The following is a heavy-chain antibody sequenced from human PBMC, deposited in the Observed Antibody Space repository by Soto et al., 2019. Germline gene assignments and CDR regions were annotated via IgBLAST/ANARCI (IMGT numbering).Heavy chain of an antibody. J-gene: IGHJ4*02. CDR2: ISYDENNK. CDR1: GFIFSNYA. D-gene: IGHD2-21*02. Sequence: PGGSLRLSCAASGFIFSNYAIHWVRQAPGKGLEWVAVISYDENNKYYADSVKGRFTISRDNSKNTLYLQMNSLRTEDTAVYYCAKADNGDCGADCYSGYFDHWGQGTLVTVSS. CDR3: AKADNGDCGADCYSGYFDH. V-gene: IGHV3-30*18.